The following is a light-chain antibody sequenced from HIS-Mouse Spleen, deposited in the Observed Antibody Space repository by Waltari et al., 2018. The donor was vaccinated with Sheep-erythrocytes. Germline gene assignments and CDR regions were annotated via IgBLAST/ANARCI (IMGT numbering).Light chain of an antibody. Sequence: SYELTQPPSVSVSPGQTARITCSGEALPTKYAYWYQQKSGQAPVLVIYEDSKRPPGIPERFSGSSSGTMATLTISGAQVEDEADYYCYSTDSSGNGVFGGGTKLTVL. J-gene: IGLJ2*01. CDR3: YSTDSSGNGV. CDR1: ALPTKY. CDR2: EDS. V-gene: IGLV3-10*01.